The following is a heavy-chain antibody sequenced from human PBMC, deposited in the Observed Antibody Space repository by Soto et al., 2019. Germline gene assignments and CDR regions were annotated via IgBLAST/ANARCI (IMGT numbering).Heavy chain of an antibody. V-gene: IGHV4-34*01. D-gene: IGHD2-15*01. CDR2: INHSGST. J-gene: IGHJ5*02. CDR1: GGSFSGYY. CDR3: ARQCRGVTCHWFVP. Sequence: SETLSLTCAVYGGSFSGYYWTWIRQPPGTGLEWIGEINHSGSTNYNPSLKSRVTISVDTSKNQFSLTLTSVTAADTAVYYCARQCRGVTCHWFVPWGQGTLVTVS.